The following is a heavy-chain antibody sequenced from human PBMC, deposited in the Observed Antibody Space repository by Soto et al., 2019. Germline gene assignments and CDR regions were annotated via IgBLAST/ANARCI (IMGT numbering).Heavy chain of an antibody. CDR3: AKAFSIAVAGTVIDY. CDR1: GFTFSDSA. J-gene: IGHJ4*02. D-gene: IGHD6-19*01. V-gene: IGHV3-73*01. CDR2: IRNKGNNYAT. Sequence: TGGSLRLSCAASGFTFSDSAMHWVRQASGKGLEWVGRIRNKGNNYATAYTASVKGRFTISRDNSKNTLYLQMNSLRAEDTAVYYCAKAFSIAVAGTVIDYWGQGTLVTVSS.